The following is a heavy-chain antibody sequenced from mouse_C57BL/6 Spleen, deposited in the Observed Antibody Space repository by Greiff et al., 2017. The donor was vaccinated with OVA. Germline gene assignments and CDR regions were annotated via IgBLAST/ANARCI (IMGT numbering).Heavy chain of an antibody. V-gene: IGHV3-6*01. J-gene: IGHJ1*03. CDR3: ARDWSTTVVAHWYCDV. Sequence: VQLKESGPGLVKPSQSLSLTCSVTGYSITSGYYWNWIRQFPGNKLEWMGYISYDGSNNYNPSLKNRISITRDTSKNQFFLKLNSVTTEDTATYYCARDWSTTVVAHWYCDVWGTGTTVTVSS. CDR2: ISYDGSN. CDR1: GYSITSGYY. D-gene: IGHD1-1*01.